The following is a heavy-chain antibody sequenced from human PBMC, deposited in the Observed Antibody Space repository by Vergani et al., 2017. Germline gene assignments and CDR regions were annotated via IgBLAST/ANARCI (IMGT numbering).Heavy chain of an antibody. Sequence: QVQLVQSGAEVKKPGASVKVSCKASGYTFTGYYMHWVRQAPGQGLEWMGWINPNSGGTNYAPKFQGRVTMTRDTSISTAYMELSRLRSDDTAVYYCARGAYCGGDCYSPIDYWGQGTLVTVSS. D-gene: IGHD2-21*01. CDR2: INPNSGGT. CDR3: ARGAYCGGDCYSPIDY. J-gene: IGHJ4*02. CDR1: GYTFTGYY. V-gene: IGHV1-2*02.